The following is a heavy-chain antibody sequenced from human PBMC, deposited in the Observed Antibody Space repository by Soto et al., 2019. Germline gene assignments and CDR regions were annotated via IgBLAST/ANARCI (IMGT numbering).Heavy chain of an antibody. CDR2: INPNSGGT. CDR1: GYTFTGYY. CDR3: ARASHIVATVGEPYYYYGMDV. V-gene: IGHV1-2*04. J-gene: IGHJ6*02. D-gene: IGHD5-12*01. Sequence: VASVKVSCKAAGYTFTGYYMHWVRQAPGQGLEWMGWINPNSGGTNYAQKFQGWVTMTRDTSISTAYMELSRLRSDDTAVYYCARASHIVATVGEPYYYYGMDVWGQGTTVTVS.